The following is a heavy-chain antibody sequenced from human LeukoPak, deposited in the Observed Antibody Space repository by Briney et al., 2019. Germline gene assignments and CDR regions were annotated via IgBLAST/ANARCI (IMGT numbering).Heavy chain of an antibody. J-gene: IGHJ4*02. CDR2: ISGSSSYI. Sequence: PGGSLRLSCAASGFTFSSYSMNWVRQAPGKGLEWVSSISGSSSYIYYADSVKGRFTISRDNAKNSLYLQMNSLRAEDTAVYYCARARGSSSPFDYWGQGTLVTVSS. CDR1: GFTFSSYS. D-gene: IGHD6-6*01. V-gene: IGHV3-21*01. CDR3: ARARGSSSPFDY.